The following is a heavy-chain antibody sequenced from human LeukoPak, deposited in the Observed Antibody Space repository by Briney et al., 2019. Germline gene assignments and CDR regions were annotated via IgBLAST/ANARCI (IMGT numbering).Heavy chain of an antibody. D-gene: IGHD5-24*01. CDR1: GGTFNIYA. CDR3: ARGDGYNLEYYFDY. V-gene: IGHV1-69*05. CDR2: IIPIFGTA. Sequence: GAAVTVSCKASGGTFNIYAISWVRQAPGQGREGMGGIIPIFGTANYAQKFQGRVTITTDESTSTAYMELSSLRSEDTAVYYCARGDGYNLEYYFDYWGQGALVTVSS. J-gene: IGHJ4*02.